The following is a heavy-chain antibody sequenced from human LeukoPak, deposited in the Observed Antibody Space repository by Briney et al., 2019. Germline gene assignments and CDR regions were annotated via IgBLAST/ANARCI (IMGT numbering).Heavy chain of an antibody. Sequence: GASVKVSCKASGYTFTNYGITWVRQAPGQGLEWMGWISAYNGDTNYAQRFQGRITMTTDTSTTTAYMELRSLRSDDTAVYYCARSYDSSGYTYFDYWGQGTLVTVSS. J-gene: IGHJ4*02. CDR3: ARSYDSSGYTYFDY. CDR2: ISAYNGDT. V-gene: IGHV1-18*01. CDR1: GYTFTNYG. D-gene: IGHD3-22*01.